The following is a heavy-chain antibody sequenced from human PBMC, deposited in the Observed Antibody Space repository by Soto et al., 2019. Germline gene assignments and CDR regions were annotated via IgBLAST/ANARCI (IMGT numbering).Heavy chain of an antibody. CDR2: ISLSGDRT. CDR1: GFTFSSYN. D-gene: IGHD2-15*01. J-gene: IGHJ4*02. Sequence: EVQLVESGEGLVQPGGSLRLSCAASGFTFSSYNIHWIRQAPGKGLEFVSAISLSGDRTYYADSVKGRFTITRDNSKNTVWLQMGSLRAEDMAVYYCARARCSSGQCYYFDYWGRGALVSVSS. CDR3: ARARCSSGQCYYFDY. V-gene: IGHV3-64*02.